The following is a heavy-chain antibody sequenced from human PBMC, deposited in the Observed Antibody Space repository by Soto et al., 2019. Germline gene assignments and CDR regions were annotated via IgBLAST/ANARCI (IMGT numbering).Heavy chain of an antibody. CDR2: ISANNDHT. CDR1: GYTLNTYG. Sequence: QVQLVQSGAEVKKPGASVKVSCKASGYTLNTYGITWVRQAPGQGLEWMGWISANNDHTNYPQKLQGRVTLTTDTATSTAYMELGSLTSDDTAVYYCARGTYFGYWGPGTLVTVSS. V-gene: IGHV1-18*01. CDR3: ARGTYFGY. J-gene: IGHJ4*02.